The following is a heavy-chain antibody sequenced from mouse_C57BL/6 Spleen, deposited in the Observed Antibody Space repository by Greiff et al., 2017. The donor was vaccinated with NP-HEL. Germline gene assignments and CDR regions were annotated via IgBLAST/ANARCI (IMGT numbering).Heavy chain of an antibody. V-gene: IGHV1-52*01. CDR2: IDPSDSET. J-gene: IGHJ3*01. D-gene: IGHD2-1*01. CDR3: ARGDYGNRFAY. CDR1: GYTFTSYW. Sequence: QVQLHQPGAELVRPGSSVKLSCKASGYTFTSYWMHWVKQRPIQGLEWIGNIDPSDSETHYNQKFKDKATLTVDKSSSTAYMQLSSLTSEDSAVYYCARGDYGNRFAYWGQGTLVTVSA.